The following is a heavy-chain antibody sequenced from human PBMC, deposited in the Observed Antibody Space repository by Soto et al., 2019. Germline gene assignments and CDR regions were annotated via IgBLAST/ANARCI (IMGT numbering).Heavy chain of an antibody. D-gene: IGHD6-6*01. CDR1: GYTFTSYY. CDR3: ASSVSSIAAGLNY. J-gene: IGHJ4*02. CDR2: INPSGGST. Sequence: ASENVSCKASGYTFTSYYMHWVRQAPGQGLEWMGIINPSGGSTSYAQKFQGRVTMTRDTSTSTVYMELSSLRSEDTAVYYCASSVSSIAAGLNYWGQGTLVTVSS. V-gene: IGHV1-46*01.